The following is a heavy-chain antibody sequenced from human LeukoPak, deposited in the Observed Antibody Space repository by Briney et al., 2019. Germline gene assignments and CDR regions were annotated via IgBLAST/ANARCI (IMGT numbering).Heavy chain of an antibody. CDR1: GFTFSTFS. D-gene: IGHD6-6*01. CDR2: ISSSGSTL. Sequence: GESLKISCAASGFTFSTFSMNWVRQAPGKGLEWISYISSSGSTLLYADSVKGRFTISRDNAKNSLYLQMNNLRVEDTAVYYCARDFVERRLDFWGQGTLVTVS. CDR3: ARDFVERRLDF. V-gene: IGHV3-48*01. J-gene: IGHJ4*02.